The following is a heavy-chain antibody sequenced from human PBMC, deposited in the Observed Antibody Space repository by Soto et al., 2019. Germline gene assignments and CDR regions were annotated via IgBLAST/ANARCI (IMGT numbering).Heavy chain of an antibody. CDR3: ARGDYCSSTSCYKRTYYYGMDV. CDR2: INHSGST. CDR1: GGSFSGYY. D-gene: IGHD2-2*02. J-gene: IGHJ6*02. V-gene: IGHV4-34*01. Sequence: ETLSLTCSVYGGSFSGYYWSWIRQPPGKGLEWIGEINHSGSTNYNPSLKSRVTISVDTSKNQFSLKLSSVTAADTAVYYCARGDYCSSTSCYKRTYYYGMDVWGQGTTVTVSS.